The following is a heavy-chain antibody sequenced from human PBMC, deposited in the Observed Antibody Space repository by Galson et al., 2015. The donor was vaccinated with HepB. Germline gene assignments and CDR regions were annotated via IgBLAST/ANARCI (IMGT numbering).Heavy chain of an antibody. D-gene: IGHD6-19*01. J-gene: IGHJ4*02. CDR1: GFTFRDHH. CDR3: ARGRVKWLVPDF. Sequence: SLRLSCAASGFTFRDHHMTWVRQVPGPGLEWISNINHCGGCIYYADSVQGRFTISRDTAENSLYLHMNRLRADDTAVYYCARGRVKWLVPDFWGQGTLVTVSS. CDR2: INHCGGCI. V-gene: IGHV3-11*01.